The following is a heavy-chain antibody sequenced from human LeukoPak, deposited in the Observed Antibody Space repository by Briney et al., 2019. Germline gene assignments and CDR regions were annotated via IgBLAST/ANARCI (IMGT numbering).Heavy chain of an antibody. CDR2: IRSKANSYAT. J-gene: IGHJ3*02. CDR1: GFTFSGSA. V-gene: IGHV3-73*01. D-gene: IGHD3-22*01. Sequence: GGSLRLSCAASGFTFSGSAMHWVRQASGKGLEWVGRIRSKANSYATAYAASVKGRFTISRDDSKNTAYLQMNSLKTEDTAVYYCTTALEPMIVVVILDDAFDIWGQGTMVTVSS. CDR3: TTALEPMIVVVILDDAFDI.